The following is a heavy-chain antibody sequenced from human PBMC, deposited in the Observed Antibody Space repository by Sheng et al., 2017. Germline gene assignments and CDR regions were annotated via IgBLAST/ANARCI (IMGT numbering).Heavy chain of an antibody. CDR2: INPNSGGT. CDR3: ARDPEYSDHGPDDVFDI. CDR1: GYTFNKYY. D-gene: IGHD5-12*01. J-gene: IGHJ3*02. Sequence: QVQLVQSGAEVKKPGASVKVSCKASGYTFNKYYTHWVRQAPGQGLEWMGWINPNSGGTNFAQRFQGRVTLTSDTSMSTAYMELSRLTSDDTAVYYCARDPEYSDHGPDDVFDIWGQGTMVTVSS. V-gene: IGHV1-2*02.